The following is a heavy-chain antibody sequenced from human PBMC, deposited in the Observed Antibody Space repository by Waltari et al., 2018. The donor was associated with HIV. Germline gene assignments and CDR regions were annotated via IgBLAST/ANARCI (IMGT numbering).Heavy chain of an antibody. Sequence: EVQLLESGGGSVQSGGSLRLSSAASGFTFTHSWMSWVRQTPGKGLEWVAYKKDDGSEKYYMGSVKDRFTISRDNAKNSMFLQMNSLRAEDTAVYYWSRIGTFPHNYAIDFWGQGTTVTVSS. D-gene: IGHD1-26*01. CDR2: KKDDGSEK. V-gene: IGHV3-7*02. CDR3: SRIGTFPHNYAIDF. CDR1: GFTFTHSW. J-gene: IGHJ6*02.